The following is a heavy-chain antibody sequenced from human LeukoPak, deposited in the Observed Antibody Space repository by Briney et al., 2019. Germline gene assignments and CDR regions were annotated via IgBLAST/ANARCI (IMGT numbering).Heavy chain of an antibody. CDR1: GGSISSYY. J-gene: IGHJ6*03. CDR3: ARHGYDFWSGYPNYYMDV. D-gene: IGHD3-3*01. Sequence: SETLSLTCTVSGGSISSYYWSWIRQPPGKGLEWIGYIYTSGSTNYNPFLESRVTISVDTSKNQFSLKLSSVTAADTAVYYCARHGYDFWSGYPNYYMDVWGKGTTVTVSS. CDR2: IYTSGST. V-gene: IGHV4-4*09.